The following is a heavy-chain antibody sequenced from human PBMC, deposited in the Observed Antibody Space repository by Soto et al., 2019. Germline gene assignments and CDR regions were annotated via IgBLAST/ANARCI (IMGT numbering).Heavy chain of an antibody. CDR1: GDTFSSYA. CDR3: ARWYCSSTSWRDLDY. V-gene: IGHV1-69*01. Sequence: QVQLVQSGAEVKKPGSSVKVSCKASGDTFSSYAISWVRQAPGQGLEWMGGIIPIFGTANYAQKFQGRVMITADESTSTAYMDLTSLRSEDTAAYYCARWYCSSTSWRDLDYWGQGTLVTVSS. J-gene: IGHJ4*02. CDR2: IIPIFGTA. D-gene: IGHD2-2*01.